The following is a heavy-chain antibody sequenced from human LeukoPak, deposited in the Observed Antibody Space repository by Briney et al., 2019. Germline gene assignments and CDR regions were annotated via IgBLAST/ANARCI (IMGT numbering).Heavy chain of an antibody. CDR2: INEEGSEK. V-gene: IGHV3-7*01. J-gene: IGHJ4*02. Sequence: GGSLRLSCAASGFTFSSNWMDWVRQAPGKGQEWVANINEEGSEKHYVESVKGRFSISRDNAENSLCLQMNSLRVEDTAIYYCSWRLECWGQGTLVTVS. CDR3: SWRLEC. D-gene: IGHD3-3*01. CDR1: GFTFSSNW.